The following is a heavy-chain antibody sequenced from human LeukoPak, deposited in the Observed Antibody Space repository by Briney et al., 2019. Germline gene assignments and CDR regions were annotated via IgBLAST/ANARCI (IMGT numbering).Heavy chain of an antibody. CDR2: INHSGSTT. CDR1: GGSFSDYY. V-gene: IGHV4-34*01. CDR3: ARRRWGYGSGSYDY. D-gene: IGHD3-10*01. J-gene: IGHJ4*02. Sequence: PSETLSLTCAVYGGSFSDYYWSWIPQSPGKGVEWIGEINHSGSTTNYNPSLKNRVTISVDTSKKQFSLKLSSVTAADTAVYYCARRRWGYGSGSYDYWGQGTLVTVSS.